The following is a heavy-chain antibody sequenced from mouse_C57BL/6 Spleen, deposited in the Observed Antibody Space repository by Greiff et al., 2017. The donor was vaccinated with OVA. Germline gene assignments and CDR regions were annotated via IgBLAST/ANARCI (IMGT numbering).Heavy chain of an antibody. D-gene: IGHD2-4*01. CDR1: GFTFSDYG. CDR3: ARRGYYDYDDGDYYAMDD. Sequence: EVQVVESGGGLVKPGGSLKLSCAASGFTFSDYGMHWVRQAPEKGLEWVAYISSGSSTIYYADTVKGRFPISRDNAKNTLFLQMTSLRSEDTAMYYCARRGYYDYDDGDYYAMDDWGQGTSVTVSS. J-gene: IGHJ4*01. V-gene: IGHV5-17*01. CDR2: ISSGSSTI.